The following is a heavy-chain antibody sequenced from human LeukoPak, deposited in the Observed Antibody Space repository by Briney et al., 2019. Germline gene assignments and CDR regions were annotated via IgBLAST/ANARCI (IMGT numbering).Heavy chain of an antibody. V-gene: IGHV5-51*01. CDR2: IYPGDSDT. Sequence: GESLQISCKGYRYSFTNYWIAWVRQMPGKGLEWMGIIYPGDSDTRYSPSFQGQVAISVDKSISTAYLQWSSLKASDTAMYYCARHVATGEFEYWGQGTLVTVSS. J-gene: IGHJ4*02. CDR1: RYSFTNYW. D-gene: IGHD7-27*01. CDR3: ARHVATGEFEY.